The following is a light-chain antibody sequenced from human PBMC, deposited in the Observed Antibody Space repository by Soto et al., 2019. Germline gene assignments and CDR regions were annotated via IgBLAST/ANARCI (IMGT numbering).Light chain of an antibody. V-gene: IGLV2-8*01. Sequence: QSALTQPPSASGSLGQSLTISCTGTSSDIGAYIYVSWYQQHPGKAPKNIISEVSRRPSGVSERFSGSKSGNTASLTVSGLQADDEGHYYCSSYAGSNNFVFGTGTKLTVL. CDR2: EVS. CDR1: SSDIGAYIY. J-gene: IGLJ1*01. CDR3: SSYAGSNNFV.